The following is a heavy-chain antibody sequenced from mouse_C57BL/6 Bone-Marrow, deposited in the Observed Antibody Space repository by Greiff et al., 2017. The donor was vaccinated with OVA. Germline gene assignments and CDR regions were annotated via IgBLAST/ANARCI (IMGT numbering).Heavy chain of an antibody. CDR2: IHPNSGST. J-gene: IGHJ2*01. V-gene: IGHV1-64*01. CDR1: GYTFTSYW. D-gene: IGHD1-1*01. Sequence: QVQLQQPGAELVKPGASVKLSCKASGYTFTSYWMHWVKQRPGQGLEWIGMIHPNSGSTNYNEKFKSKATLTVDKSSSTAYMQLSSLTSEDSAVYYCGIDYGTLYYFGYWGQGTTLTVSS. CDR3: GIDYGTLYYFGY.